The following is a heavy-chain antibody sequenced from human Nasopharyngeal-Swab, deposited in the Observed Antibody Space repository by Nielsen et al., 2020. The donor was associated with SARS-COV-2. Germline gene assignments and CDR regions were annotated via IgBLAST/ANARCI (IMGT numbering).Heavy chain of an antibody. CDR2: IIPIFGTA. D-gene: IGHD6-6*01. V-gene: IGHV1-69*13. Sequence: SVKVSCKASGGTFSSYAISWVRQAPGQGLEWMGGIIPIFGTANYAQKFQGRVTITADESTSTAYMELSSLRSEDTAVYNCASLGDSSSYRYYGMDVWGQGTTVTVSS. J-gene: IGHJ6*02. CDR3: ASLGDSSSYRYYGMDV. CDR1: GGTFSSYA.